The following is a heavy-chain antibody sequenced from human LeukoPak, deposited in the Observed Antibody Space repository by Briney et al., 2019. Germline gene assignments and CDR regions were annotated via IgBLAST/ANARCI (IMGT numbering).Heavy chain of an antibody. CDR3: AKGAAAGKVDWFDP. Sequence: GGSLRLSYAASGFTFSNFAMMWVRQAPGTGLQWVSTITGYGATFYADSVRGRFTIFRDTSMNTLFLQMNSLGAEDTAVYYCAKGAAAGKVDWFDPWGQGTLVTVSS. V-gene: IGHV3-23*01. J-gene: IGHJ5*02. CDR2: ITGYGAT. CDR1: GFTFSNFA. D-gene: IGHD6-13*01.